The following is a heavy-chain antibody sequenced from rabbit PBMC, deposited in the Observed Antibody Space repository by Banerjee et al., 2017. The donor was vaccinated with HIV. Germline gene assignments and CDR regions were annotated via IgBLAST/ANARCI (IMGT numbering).Heavy chain of an antibody. D-gene: IGHD8-1*01. V-gene: IGHV1S40*01. CDR3: TRDASSRLYTDYGMDL. J-gene: IGHJ6*01. Sequence: QSLEESGGDLVKPGASLTLTCKASGIDFSSSYYMCWVRQAPGKGLEWIARIGTSSGSTNYASWAKGRFTISKTSSTTVTLQMTSLTAADTATYFCTRDASSRLYTDYGMDLWGQGTLVTVS. CDR1: GIDFSSSYY. CDR2: IGTSSGST.